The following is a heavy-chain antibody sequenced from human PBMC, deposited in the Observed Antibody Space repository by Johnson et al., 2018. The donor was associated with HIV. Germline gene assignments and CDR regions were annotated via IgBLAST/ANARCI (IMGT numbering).Heavy chain of an antibody. CDR3: ARGGGYSIAAPSDAFDI. Sequence: QVQLVESGGGVVQAGRSLRLSCAASGFTFSSYAMHWVRQAPGKGLEWVAIISYDGSNKYYADSVKGRFTISRDNSKNTLYLQMTSLRAEDTAVYYCARGGGYSIAAPSDAFDIWGQGTMVTVSS. D-gene: IGHD6-6*01. J-gene: IGHJ3*02. CDR2: ISYDGSNK. CDR1: GFTFSSYA. V-gene: IGHV3-30-3*01.